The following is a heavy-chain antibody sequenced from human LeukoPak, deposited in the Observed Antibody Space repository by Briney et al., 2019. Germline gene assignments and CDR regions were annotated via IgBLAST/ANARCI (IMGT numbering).Heavy chain of an antibody. V-gene: IGHV4-59*01. D-gene: IGHD2-21*02. CDR2: IYHGGST. Sequence: SETLSLTCTVSGGSISSYYWSWIRQPPGKGLEWIGYIYHGGSTSYNPSLKSRVTISVDTSKNQFSLKLTSVTAADTAVYYCARSGAYCGGDCAIPCWGQGTLVTVSS. CDR3: ARSGAYCGGDCAIPC. J-gene: IGHJ4*02. CDR1: GGSISSYY.